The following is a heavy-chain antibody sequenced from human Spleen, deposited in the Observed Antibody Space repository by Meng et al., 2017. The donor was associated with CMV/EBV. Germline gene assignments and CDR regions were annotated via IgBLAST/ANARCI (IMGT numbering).Heavy chain of an antibody. CDR1: GGSIGSSNW. CDR2: IFRSGST. V-gene: IGHV4-4*02. Sequence: GSLRLSCAVSGGSIGSSNWWSWVRQPPGKGLEWIGGIFRSGSTNYIPSLKSRVTISVDKSNNQFSLNLSSVTAADTAVYYCARGMIVGSTGYYFDYWGQGTLVTVSS. CDR3: ARGMIVGSTGYYFDY. J-gene: IGHJ4*02. D-gene: IGHD1-26*01.